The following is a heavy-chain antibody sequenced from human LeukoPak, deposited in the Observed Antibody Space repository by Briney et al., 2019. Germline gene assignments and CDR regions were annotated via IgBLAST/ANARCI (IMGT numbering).Heavy chain of an antibody. D-gene: IGHD2-2*01. CDR3: ARASGIVVVPAAKGAFDI. Sequence: PGGSLRLSCAASGFTFSSYWMSWVRQAPGKGLEWVANIKQDGSEKYYVDSVKRRFTISRDNAKNSLYLQMNSLRAEDTAVYYCARASGIVVVPAAKGAFDIWGQGTMVAVSS. J-gene: IGHJ3*02. V-gene: IGHV3-7*01. CDR2: IKQDGSEK. CDR1: GFTFSSYW.